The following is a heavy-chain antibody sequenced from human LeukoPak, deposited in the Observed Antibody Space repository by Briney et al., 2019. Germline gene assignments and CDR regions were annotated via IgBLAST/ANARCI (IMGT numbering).Heavy chain of an antibody. CDR1: GGSISSYY. CDR2: IHTSENT. J-gene: IGHJ4*02. Sequence: PSETLSLTCTVSGGSISSYYWSWIRQPAGKALEWIGRIHTSENTNYNPSLKSRVTMSVDTSKNQLSLKLSSVTAADTAVYYCARDSLGYSSGWEDYWGQGTLVTVSS. V-gene: IGHV4-4*07. D-gene: IGHD6-19*01. CDR3: ARDSLGYSSGWEDY.